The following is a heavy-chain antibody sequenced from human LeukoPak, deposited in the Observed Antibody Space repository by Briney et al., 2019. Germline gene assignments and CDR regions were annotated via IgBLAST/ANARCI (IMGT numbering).Heavy chain of an antibody. CDR1: GLTFSSSW. CDR3: ARDLAYSRLDY. J-gene: IGHJ4*02. Sequence: GGSLRLSCAVSGLTFSSSWMDWVRQAPGKGLEWVASINPDGNKKYSADSVKGRFTIPRDNAESSLYLQMNSLRVEDTAFYYCARDLAYSRLDYWGQGMLVTVSS. V-gene: IGHV3-7*01. D-gene: IGHD5-18*01. CDR2: INPDGNKK.